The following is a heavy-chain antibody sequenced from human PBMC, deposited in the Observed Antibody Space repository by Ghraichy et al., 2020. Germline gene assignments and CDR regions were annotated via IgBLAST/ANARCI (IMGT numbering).Heavy chain of an antibody. Sequence: SETLSLTCTVSGGSISSYYWSWIRQPPGKGLEWIGYIYYSGSTNYNPSLKSRVTISVDTSKNQFSLKLSSVTAADTAVYYCAAVPVLAEYFQHWGKGTLVTVSS. J-gene: IGHJ1*01. CDR2: IYYSGST. CDR1: GGSISSYY. V-gene: IGHV4-59*01. D-gene: IGHD2-2*01. CDR3: AAVPVLAEYFQH.